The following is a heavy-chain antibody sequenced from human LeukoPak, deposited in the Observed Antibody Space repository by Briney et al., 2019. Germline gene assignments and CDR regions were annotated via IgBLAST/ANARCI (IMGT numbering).Heavy chain of an antibody. CDR1: GYTFTSYA. CDR2: INTNTGNP. Sequence: WASVKVSCKASGYTFTSYAMNWVRQAPGQGLVWMGWINTNTGNPTYAQGFTGRFVFSLDTSVSTAYLQISSLKAEDTAVYYCATTSGYSCGPRFSGVEYYFDYWGQGTLVTVSS. J-gene: IGHJ4*02. V-gene: IGHV7-4-1*02. D-gene: IGHD5-18*01. CDR3: ATTSGYSCGPRFSGVEYYFDY.